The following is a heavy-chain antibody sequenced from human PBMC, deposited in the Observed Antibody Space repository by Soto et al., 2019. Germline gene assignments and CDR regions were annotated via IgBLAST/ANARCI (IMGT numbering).Heavy chain of an antibody. Sequence: GGSLRLSCAASGFTFISYSMNWVRQAPGKGLEWVSSISSSSSYIYYADSVKGRFTISRDNAKNSLYLQMNSLRAEDTAVYYCAREEQIQLWLGWFDPWGQGTLVTVSS. CDR1: GFTFISYS. CDR3: AREEQIQLWLGWFDP. CDR2: ISSSSSYI. J-gene: IGHJ5*02. D-gene: IGHD5-18*01. V-gene: IGHV3-21*01.